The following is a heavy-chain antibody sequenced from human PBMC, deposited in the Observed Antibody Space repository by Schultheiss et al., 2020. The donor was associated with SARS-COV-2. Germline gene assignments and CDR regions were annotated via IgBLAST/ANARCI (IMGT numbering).Heavy chain of an antibody. CDR1: GGSISSYY. CDR2: IYHSGST. V-gene: IGHV4-4*07. Sequence: SETLSLTCTVSGGSISSYYWSWIRQPAGKGLEWIGRIYHSGSTYYNPSLKSRVTISVDTSKNQFSLRLSSVTAADTAVYYCARIPWYYYYMDVWGKGTTVTVSS. J-gene: IGHJ6*03. CDR3: ARIPWYYYYMDV.